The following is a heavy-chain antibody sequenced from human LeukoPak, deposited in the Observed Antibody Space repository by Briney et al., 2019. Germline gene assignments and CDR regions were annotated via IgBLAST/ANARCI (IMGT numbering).Heavy chain of an antibody. CDR1: RGLLGVYS. CDR3: ARVVVTAIPYYFDY. CDR2: INHSGST. D-gene: IGHD2-21*02. V-gene: IGHV4-34*01. Sequence: SQTLSLTCVLYRGLLGVYSWSWIRHPAERGLEWVGEINHSGSTNYNPSLKSRVTISVDTSKNQFSLKLSSVTAADTAVYYCARVVVTAIPYYFDYWGQGTLVTAS. J-gene: IGHJ4*02.